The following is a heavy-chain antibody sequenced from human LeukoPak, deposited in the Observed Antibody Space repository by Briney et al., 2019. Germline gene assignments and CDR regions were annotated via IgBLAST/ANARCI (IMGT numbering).Heavy chain of an antibody. Sequence: GGSLRLSCAASRFTFSNYGMHWVRQAPGKGLEWVAFIRFDGSNENYADSVKGRFTISRDNSKNTLYLQMNSLRAEDTAVYYCAKKGSSSWYHFDYWGQGTLVTVSS. CDR2: IRFDGSNE. CDR3: AKKGSSSWYHFDY. V-gene: IGHV3-30*02. J-gene: IGHJ4*02. CDR1: RFTFSNYG. D-gene: IGHD6-13*01.